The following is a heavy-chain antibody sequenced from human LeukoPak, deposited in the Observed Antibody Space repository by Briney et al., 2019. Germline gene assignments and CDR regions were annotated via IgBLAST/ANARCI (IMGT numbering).Heavy chain of an antibody. CDR2: ISWNSEST. D-gene: IGHD3-22*01. CDR3: ATGHYYDSSGYPFDY. J-gene: IGHJ4*02. V-gene: IGHV3-9*01. Sequence: GGSLRLSCGGSGFTFDDYAMHWVRQAPGKGLEWVSGISWNSESTDYADSVKGRFTISRDNAKNSLYLQMNSLRAEDTALYYCATGHYYDSSGYPFDYWGQGTLVTVSS. CDR1: GFTFDDYA.